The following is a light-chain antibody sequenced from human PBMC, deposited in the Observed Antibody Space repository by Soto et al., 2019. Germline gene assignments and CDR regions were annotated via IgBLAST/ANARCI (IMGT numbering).Light chain of an antibody. J-gene: IGKJ4*01. CDR3: QQRSNWPLT. Sequence: EIVLTQSPVTLSLTPGERATLSCRASQSVGSNLVWYQQKPGQAPRLLIYDAFNRATGIPARFSGSGSGTDFTLTISSLEPEDFAVYYCQQRSNWPLTFGGGTKVEIK. V-gene: IGKV3-11*01. CDR2: DAF. CDR1: QSVGSN.